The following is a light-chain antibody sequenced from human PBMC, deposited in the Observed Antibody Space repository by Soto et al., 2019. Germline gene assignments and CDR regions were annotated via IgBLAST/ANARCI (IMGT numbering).Light chain of an antibody. J-gene: IGLJ3*02. CDR2: TDT. V-gene: IGLV1-47*02. CDR1: SSNIGTNN. CDR3: ASWDDTLFGRV. Sequence: QSVLTQPPSVSGTPGQVVTISCSGGSSNIGTNNVYWYQQLPGTAPKLVIYTDTLRPPGVPDRFTASKSGASASLVISGLRSEDEADYFCASWDDTLFGRVFGGGTKLTVL.